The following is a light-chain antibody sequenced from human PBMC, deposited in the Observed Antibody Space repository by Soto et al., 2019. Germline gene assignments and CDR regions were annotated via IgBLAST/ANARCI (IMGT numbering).Light chain of an antibody. CDR3: SSYAGSSNV. J-gene: IGLJ1*01. V-gene: IGLV2-8*01. Sequence: QSALTQPPSAYGSPGQSVAISCTGTSSDVGGYNYVSWYQQHPGKAPKLMIYEVNKRPSGVPDRFSGSKSGNTASLTASGLQAEDEADYYCSSYAGSSNVFGTGTKVTVL. CDR1: SSDVGGYNY. CDR2: EVN.